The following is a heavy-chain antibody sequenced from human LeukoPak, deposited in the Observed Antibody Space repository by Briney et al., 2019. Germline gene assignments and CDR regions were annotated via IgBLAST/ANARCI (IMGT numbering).Heavy chain of an antibody. CDR1: GYTFTSYG. J-gene: IGHJ6*02. Sequence: ASVKVSCKASGYTFTSYGISWVRQAPGQGLEWMGWISAYNGNTNYAQKLQGRVTMTTDTSTSTAYMELTSLRSDDTAVYYCARVLTYYYYGMDVWGQGTTVTVSS. CDR2: ISAYNGNT. CDR3: ARVLTYYYYGMDV. V-gene: IGHV1-18*01.